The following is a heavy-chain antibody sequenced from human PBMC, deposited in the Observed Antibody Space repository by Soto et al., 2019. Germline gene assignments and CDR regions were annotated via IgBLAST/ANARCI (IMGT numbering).Heavy chain of an antibody. CDR3: ATREGYCSGGSCYHNYYFDY. CDR2: IIPIFGTA. D-gene: IGHD2-15*01. CDR1: GGTFSSYA. J-gene: IGHJ4*02. V-gene: IGHV1-69*13. Sequence: SVKVSCKASGGTFSSYAISWVRQAPGQGLEWMGGIIPIFGTANYAQKFQGRVTITADESTSTAYMELSSLRSEDTAVYYCATREGYCSGGSCYHNYYFDYWGQGALVTVSS.